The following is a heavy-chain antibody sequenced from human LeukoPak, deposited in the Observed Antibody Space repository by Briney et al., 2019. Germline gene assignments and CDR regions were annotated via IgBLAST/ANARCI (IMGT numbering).Heavy chain of an antibody. CDR2: IDPNGGGA. J-gene: IGHJ6*02. CDR3: AAWGSSSSPLPGMDV. D-gene: IGHD6-13*01. Sequence: ASVKVSCKASGYTFTNYYMHWVRQAPGQGLEWMGVIDPNGGGASYPQEVQGRVTMTRDTSTSTVYMELSSLRSEDTAVYYCAAWGSSSSPLPGMDVWGQGTTVTVSS. CDR1: GYTFTNYY. V-gene: IGHV1-46*01.